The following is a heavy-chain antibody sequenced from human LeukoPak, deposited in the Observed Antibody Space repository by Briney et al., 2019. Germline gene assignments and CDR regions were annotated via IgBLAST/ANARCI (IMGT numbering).Heavy chain of an antibody. CDR1: GYTFTSYG. J-gene: IGHJ4*02. CDR3: AREMGVGSTMGYFYY. V-gene: IGHV1-18*01. D-gene: IGHD1-26*01. CDR2: ISAYNGNT. Sequence: ASVKVSCKASGYTFTSYGITWVRQAPGQGLEWMGWISAYNGNTNYAQKLQGRVTMTTDTSTSTAYMELRSLTSEDTAVYYCAREMGVGSTMGYFYYWGQGTLVTVSS.